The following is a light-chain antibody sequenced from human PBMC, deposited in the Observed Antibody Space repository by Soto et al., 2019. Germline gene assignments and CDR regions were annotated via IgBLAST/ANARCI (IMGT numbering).Light chain of an antibody. CDR1: SSNIGSKT. CDR3: AAWDGSLRGYV. J-gene: IGLJ1*01. CDR2: SHN. V-gene: IGLV1-44*01. Sequence: QSVLTQPPSTSATPGQRVTISCSGSSSNIGSKTVHWYQQLPGTGPKVLSYSHNQRWSGVPGRCSGSKSGTSASQAVSALQSEDEADYYCAAWDGSLRGYVFGTGAKGTVL.